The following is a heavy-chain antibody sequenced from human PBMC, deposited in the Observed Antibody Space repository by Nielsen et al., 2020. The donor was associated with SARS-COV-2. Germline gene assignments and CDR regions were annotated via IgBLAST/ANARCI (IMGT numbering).Heavy chain of an antibody. CDR3: ARGLMAPYCSSTSCYFRYYYYYMDV. CDR1: GGSMDSVQYY. V-gene: IGHV4-30-4*02. D-gene: IGHD2-2*01. J-gene: IGHJ6*03. CDR2: IHASDSDNT. Sequence: SETLSLTCTVSGGSMDSVQYYWTWIRQPPGMGLEWIGYIHASDSDNTFYNPSLKSRVTISADTSKNQFSLKLSSVTAADTAVYYCARGLMAPYCSSTSCYFRYYYYYMDVWGKGTTVTVSS.